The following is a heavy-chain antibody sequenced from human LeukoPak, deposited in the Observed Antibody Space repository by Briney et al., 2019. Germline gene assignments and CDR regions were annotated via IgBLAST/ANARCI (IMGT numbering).Heavy chain of an antibody. D-gene: IGHD4-17*01. CDR2: ISGSGGST. V-gene: IGHV3-23*01. J-gene: IGHJ4*02. Sequence: ETLSLTCAVYGGSFSGYYWSWIRQPPGKGLEWVSAISGSGGSTYYADSVKGRFTISRDNSKNTLYLQMNSLRAEDTAVYYCARYGFYYFDYWGQGTLVTVSS. CDR3: ARYGFYYFDY. CDR1: GGSFSGYY.